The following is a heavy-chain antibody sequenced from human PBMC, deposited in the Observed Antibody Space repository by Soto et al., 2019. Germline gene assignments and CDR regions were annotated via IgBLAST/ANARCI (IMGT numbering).Heavy chain of an antibody. CDR3: TTGFSIAWHDHY. J-gene: IGHJ4*02. Sequence: WSLRLSCAASGFTFSSAWMNWVRQAPGKGLEWVGRIKSKNRGGGTTDYAAPVKGRFTISRDDSKNTLYLEVNSLKTEDTAVYYCTTGFSIAWHDHYWGQGTLVTVSS. CDR2: IKSKNRGGGTT. CDR1: GFTFSSAW. V-gene: IGHV3-15*01. D-gene: IGHD2-15*01.